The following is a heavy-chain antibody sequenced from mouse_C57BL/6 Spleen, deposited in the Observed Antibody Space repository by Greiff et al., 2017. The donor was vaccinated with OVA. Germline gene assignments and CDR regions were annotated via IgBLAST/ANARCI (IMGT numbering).Heavy chain of an antibody. D-gene: IGHD1-1*01. Sequence: VKLMESGPELVKPGASVKISCKASGYAFSSSWMNWVKQRPGKGLEWIGRIYPGDGDTNYNGKFKGKATLTADKSSSTAYMQLSSLTSEDSAVYFCARFGVIIAGAMDYRGQGTSVTVSS. CDR1: GYAFSSSW. V-gene: IGHV1-82*01. CDR3: ARFGVIIAGAMDY. CDR2: IYPGDGDT. J-gene: IGHJ4*01.